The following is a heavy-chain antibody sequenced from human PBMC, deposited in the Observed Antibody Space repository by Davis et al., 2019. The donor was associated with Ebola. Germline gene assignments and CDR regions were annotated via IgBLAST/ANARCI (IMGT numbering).Heavy chain of an antibody. J-gene: IGHJ4*02. CDR1: GFTFSSYW. V-gene: IGHV3-23*01. D-gene: IGHD2-8*01. CDR3: VKEAVNNGYFDS. CDR2: INDSGGST. Sequence: GESLKISCAASGFTFSSYWMSWVRQAPGKGLEWVSGINDSGGSTHYADSVKGRFTISRDNSKNTLYLQMNSLRPEDTAVYYCVKEAVNNGYFDSWGQGTLITVSS.